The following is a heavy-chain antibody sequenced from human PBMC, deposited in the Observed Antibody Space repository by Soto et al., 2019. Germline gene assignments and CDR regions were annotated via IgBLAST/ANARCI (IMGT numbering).Heavy chain of an antibody. CDR2: INPNSGGT. Sequence: QVQLVQSGAEVKKPGASVKVSCKASGYTFTGCYMHWVRQAPGQGLEWMGWINPNSGGTNYAQKFQGRVTMTRDTSISTAYMELSRLRSDDTAVYYCAREERYCSSTSCSLYGMDVWGQGTTVTVSS. CDR3: AREERYCSSTSCSLYGMDV. V-gene: IGHV1-2*02. CDR1: GYTFTGCY. D-gene: IGHD2-2*01. J-gene: IGHJ6*02.